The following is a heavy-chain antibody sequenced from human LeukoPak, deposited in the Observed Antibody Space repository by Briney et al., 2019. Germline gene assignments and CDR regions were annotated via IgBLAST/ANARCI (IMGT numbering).Heavy chain of an antibody. CDR2: ISGSGGST. J-gene: IGHJ4*02. D-gene: IGHD1-26*01. CDR1: GFTFSGYA. CDR3: AKDSRSGSYFDY. Sequence: GGSLRLSCAASGFTFSGYAMSWVRQAPGKGLEWVSAISGSGGSTYYADSVKGRFTISRDNSKNTLYLQMNSLRAGDTAVYYCAKDSRSGSYFDYWGQGTLVTVSS. V-gene: IGHV3-23*01.